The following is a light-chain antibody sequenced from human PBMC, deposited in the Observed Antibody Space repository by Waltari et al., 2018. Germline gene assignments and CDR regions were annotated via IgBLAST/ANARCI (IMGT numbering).Light chain of an antibody. Sequence: DIVMTQSPDSLAVSTGERATINCTPSQRVLYSSNNKNYLAWYQQKPGQPPKLLIYWASTRESGVPDRFSGSGSGTDFTLTISSLQAEDVAVYYCQQYYSTPRTFGQGTKVEIK. CDR2: WAS. V-gene: IGKV4-1*01. CDR1: QRVLYSSNNKNY. CDR3: QQYYSTPRT. J-gene: IGKJ1*01.